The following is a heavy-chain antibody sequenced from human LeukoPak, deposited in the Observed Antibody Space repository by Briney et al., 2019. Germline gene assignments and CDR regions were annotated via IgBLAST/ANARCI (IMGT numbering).Heavy chain of an antibody. CDR3: ARVQGQTGNFDY. CDR2: IWYDGSKK. V-gene: IGHV3-33*01. J-gene: IGHJ4*02. Sequence: GRFLRLSCAASGFTFSSFGMHWVRQAPGKGLEWVAIIWYDGSKKYYAESVKGRFTISRDDSKNTLYLQMNGLRVEDTGLYYCARVQGQTGNFDYWGQGTLVTVSS. D-gene: IGHD7-27*01. CDR1: GFTFSSFG.